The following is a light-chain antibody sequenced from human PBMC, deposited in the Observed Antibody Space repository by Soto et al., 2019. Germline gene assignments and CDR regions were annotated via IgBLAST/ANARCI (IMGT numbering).Light chain of an antibody. V-gene: IGLV2-11*01. Sequence: QSVLTQPRSVSGSPGQSVTISCFGTSSDVGGYNYVSWYQQHPGKAPQLMIYDVSKRPSGVPDRFSGSKSGNTASLTISGLQAEDEADYYCCSYAGRNIHYVFGLGTKVTVL. J-gene: IGLJ1*01. CDR1: SSDVGGYNY. CDR2: DVS. CDR3: CSYAGRNIHYV.